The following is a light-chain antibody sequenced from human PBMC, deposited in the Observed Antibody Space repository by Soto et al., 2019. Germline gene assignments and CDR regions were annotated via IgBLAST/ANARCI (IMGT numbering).Light chain of an antibody. CDR1: QSVRSTF. J-gene: IGKJ2*01. CDR3: QQYHDSPMNT. CDR2: GAS. Sequence: VLPQSPDTLSLSPGDRATLSCRASQSVRSTFLAWYQQKPGQAPRLLIYGASNWAAGIPERFSGSASGTEFTLTISRLEPDDSAVYYCQQYHDSPMNTFGQGTKLQIK. V-gene: IGKV3-20*01.